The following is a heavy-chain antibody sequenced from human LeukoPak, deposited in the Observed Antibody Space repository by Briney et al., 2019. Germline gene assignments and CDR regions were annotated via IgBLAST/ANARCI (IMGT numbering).Heavy chain of an antibody. CDR1: GFTFSSYS. CDR2: ISSSSSYI. CDR3: AGDIVVVPATSGAFDI. V-gene: IGHV3-21*01. Sequence: PGGSLRLSCAASGFTFSSYSMNWVRQAPGKGLEWVSSISSSSSYIYYADSVKGRFTISRDNAKNSLYLQMNSLRAEDTAVYYCAGDIVVVPATSGAFDIWGQGTMVTVSS. J-gene: IGHJ3*02. D-gene: IGHD2-2*01.